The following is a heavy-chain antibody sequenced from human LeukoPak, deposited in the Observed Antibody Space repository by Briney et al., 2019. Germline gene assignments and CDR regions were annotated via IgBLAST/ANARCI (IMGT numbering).Heavy chain of an antibody. D-gene: IGHD4-17*01. V-gene: IGHV1-2*02. J-gene: IGHJ5*02. CDR3: ARDPDVYGDDGWFDP. CDR1: GYTFTGYY. CDR2: INPNSGGT. Sequence: ASVKVSCKASGYTFTGYYMHWVRQAPGQGLEWMGWINPNSGGTNYAQKFQGRGTMTRDTSISTAYMELSRLRSDDTAVYYCARDPDVYGDDGWFDPWGQGTLVTVSS.